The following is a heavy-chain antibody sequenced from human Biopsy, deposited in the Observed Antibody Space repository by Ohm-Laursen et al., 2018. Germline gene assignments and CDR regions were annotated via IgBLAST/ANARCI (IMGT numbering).Heavy chain of an antibody. Sequence: GASVKVSCNASGYAFTDYYMYWVRQAPGQGLEWMGWINSNSGDTNHAQKFQGRVAMTRDTSITTAYLELSSLRSDDTTVYYCARREQLFKPWELHVRGPNGYSYKSMDVWGHGTTVTVSS. D-gene: IGHD1-26*01. CDR3: ARREQLFKPWELHVRGPNGYSYKSMDV. J-gene: IGHJ6*02. CDR2: INSNSGDT. V-gene: IGHV1-2*02. CDR1: GYAFTDYY.